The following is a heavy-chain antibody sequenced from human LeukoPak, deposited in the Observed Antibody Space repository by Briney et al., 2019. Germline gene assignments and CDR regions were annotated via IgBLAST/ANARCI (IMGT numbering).Heavy chain of an antibody. V-gene: IGHV3-30-3*01. CDR1: GFTVSDYY. J-gene: IGHJ4*02. D-gene: IGHD3-22*01. CDR2: ISYDGSNK. CDR3: ARDTSSGSYFDY. Sequence: GGSLRLSCEASGFTVSDYYMSWVRQAPGKGLEWVAVISYDGSNKYYADSVKGRFTISRDNSKNALYLQMNSLRAEDTAVYYCARDTSSGSYFDYWGQGTLVTVSS.